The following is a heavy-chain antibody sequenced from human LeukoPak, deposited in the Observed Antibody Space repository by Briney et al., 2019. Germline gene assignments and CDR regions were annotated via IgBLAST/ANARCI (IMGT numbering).Heavy chain of an antibody. CDR1: GGSISSYY. Sequence: SETQSLTCTVSGGSISSYYWSWIRQPPGKGLEWIGYIYYSGSTDYNPSLKSRVTISVDTSKNQFSLKLSSVTAADTAVYYCARLSRDGLNWVDYWGQGTLVTVSS. V-gene: IGHV4-59*08. D-gene: IGHD3-16*01. CDR2: IYYSGST. J-gene: IGHJ4*02. CDR3: ARLSRDGLNWVDY.